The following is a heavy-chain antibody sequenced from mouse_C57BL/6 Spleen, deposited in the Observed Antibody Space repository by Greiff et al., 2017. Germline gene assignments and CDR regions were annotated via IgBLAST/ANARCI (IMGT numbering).Heavy chain of an antibody. J-gene: IGHJ3*01. CDR3: ARGGGVLITTVVAPAY. D-gene: IGHD1-1*01. CDR1: GFTFSSYA. V-gene: IGHV5-4*01. Sequence: EVHLVESGGGLVKPGGSLKLSCAASGFTFSSYAMSWVRQTPEKRLEWVATISDGGSYTYYPDNVKGRFTISRDNAKNNLYLQMSHLKSEDTAMYYCARGGGVLITTVVAPAYWGQGTLVTVSA. CDR2: ISDGGSYT.